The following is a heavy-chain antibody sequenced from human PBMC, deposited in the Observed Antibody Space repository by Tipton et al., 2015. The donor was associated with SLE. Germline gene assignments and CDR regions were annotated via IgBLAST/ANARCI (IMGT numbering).Heavy chain of an antibody. CDR1: GFTFSSYG. CDR3: AKDHVSSGWLLGSYDV. CDR2: IRYDGSNK. V-gene: IGHV3-30*02. J-gene: IGHJ6*02. Sequence: SLRLSCAASGFTFSSYGMHWVRQAPGKGLEWVAFIRYDGSNKYYADSVKGRFTISRDNSKNTLYLQMNSLRAEDTAVYYCAKDHVSSGWLLGSYDVWGQGTTVTVSS. D-gene: IGHD6-19*01.